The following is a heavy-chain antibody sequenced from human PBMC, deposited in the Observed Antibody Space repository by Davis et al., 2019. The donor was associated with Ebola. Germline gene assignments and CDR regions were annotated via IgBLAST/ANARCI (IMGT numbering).Heavy chain of an antibody. Sequence: GESLKISCAASGFTVSSNYMSWVRQAPGKGLEWVSVIYSGGSTYYADSVKGRFTISRDNSKNTLYLQMNSLRAEDTAVYYCAKALVKAVAAYYYYYGMDVWGQGTTVTVSS. CDR1: GFTVSSNY. D-gene: IGHD6-19*01. J-gene: IGHJ6*02. CDR2: IYSGGST. CDR3: AKALVKAVAAYYYYYGMDV. V-gene: IGHV3-53*01.